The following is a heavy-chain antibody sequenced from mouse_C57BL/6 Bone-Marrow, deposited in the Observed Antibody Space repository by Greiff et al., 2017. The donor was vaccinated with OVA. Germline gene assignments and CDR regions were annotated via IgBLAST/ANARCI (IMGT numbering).Heavy chain of an antibody. CDR1: GYSITSGYY. J-gene: IGHJ1*03. D-gene: IGHD1-3*01. Sequence: DVQLQESGPGLVKPSQSLSLTCSVTGYSITSGYYWNWIRQFPGNKLEWMGYISYDGSNNYNPSLKNRISITRDTSKNQFFLKLNSVTTEDTATYYCARGQLKPWYFDVWGTGTTVTVSS. V-gene: IGHV3-6*01. CDR2: ISYDGSN. CDR3: ARGQLKPWYFDV.